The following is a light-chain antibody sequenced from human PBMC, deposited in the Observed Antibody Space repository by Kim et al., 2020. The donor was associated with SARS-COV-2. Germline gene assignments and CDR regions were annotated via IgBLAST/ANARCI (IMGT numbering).Light chain of an antibody. CDR3: QQRISWPLT. CDR2: DAS. J-gene: IGKJ5*01. CDR1: QSVGSR. V-gene: IGKV3-11*01. Sequence: EIVLTQSPATLSLSPGERATLSCWASQSVGSRLAWYRQKPGQAPRLLIDDASNRATGIPARFSGSGSGTDFTLTISSLEPEDFAVYYCQQRISWPLTFGQGTRLEIK.